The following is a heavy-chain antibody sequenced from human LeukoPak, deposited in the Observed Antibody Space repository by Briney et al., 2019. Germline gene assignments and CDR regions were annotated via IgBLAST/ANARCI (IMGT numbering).Heavy chain of an antibody. Sequence: QPGGSLRLSCAASGFTFSSYWMSWVRQAPGKGLEWVANIKQDGSEKYYVDSVKGRFTISRDNAKNSLYLQMNSLRAEDMALYYCAKAVYGSSGSYGMREAFDIWGQGTMVTVSS. CDR2: IKQDGSEK. CDR3: AKAVYGSSGSYGMREAFDI. CDR1: GFTFSSYW. J-gene: IGHJ3*02. D-gene: IGHD3-22*01. V-gene: IGHV3-7*03.